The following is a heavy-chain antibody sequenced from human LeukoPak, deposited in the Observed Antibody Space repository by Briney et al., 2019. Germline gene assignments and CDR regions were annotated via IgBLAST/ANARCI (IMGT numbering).Heavy chain of an antibody. CDR1: GYTFTSYD. CDR3: ARGRGTAARRYYYMDV. D-gene: IGHD6-6*01. J-gene: IGHJ6*03. CDR2: MNPNSGNT. V-gene: IGHV1-8*01. Sequence: ASVKVSCKASGYTFTSYDNNWVRQATGQGLEWMGWMNPNSGNTGYAQKFQGRVTMTRNTSISTAYMELSSLRSEDTAVYYCARGRGTAARRYYYMDVWGKGTTVTVSS.